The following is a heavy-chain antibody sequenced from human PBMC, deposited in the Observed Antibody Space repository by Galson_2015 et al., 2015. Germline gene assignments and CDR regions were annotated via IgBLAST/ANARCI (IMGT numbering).Heavy chain of an antibody. CDR3: AKNLRIKIAAPEY. Sequence: SLRLSCAASGFTFSDYAMHWVRQAPGKGLEWVAVIWYDGSNKYYADSVKGRFTISRDNSKNTLYLQMNSLRAEDTAVYYCAKNLRIKIAAPEYWGQGTVVTVSS. CDR1: GFTFSDYA. D-gene: IGHD2-15*01. CDR2: IWYDGSNK. V-gene: IGHV3-33*06. J-gene: IGHJ4*02.